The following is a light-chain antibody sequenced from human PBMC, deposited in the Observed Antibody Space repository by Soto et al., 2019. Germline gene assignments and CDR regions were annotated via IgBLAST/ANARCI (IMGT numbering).Light chain of an antibody. Sequence: EIVLTQSPGTLSLSPGERATLSCRTSQSVSSSYLAWYQQKPGQAPRLLLYDTSNRATGIPARFSGSGSGTDFTLTISRLEPEDFAVYYCQQYGSSPWTFGQGTKVDIK. CDR2: DTS. CDR3: QQYGSSPWT. CDR1: QSVSSSY. J-gene: IGKJ1*01. V-gene: IGKV3-20*01.